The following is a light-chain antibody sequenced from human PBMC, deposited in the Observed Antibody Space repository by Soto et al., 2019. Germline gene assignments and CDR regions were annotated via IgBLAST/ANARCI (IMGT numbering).Light chain of an antibody. Sequence: QSAPTQPASVSGSPGQSITISCTGTSSDVGLFNYVSWYQQHPGKAPKLMISEVSNRPSGVSNRFSGSKSGNTASLTISGLQSEDEADYYCSSYTSDSPLFVFGTGTKVTVL. CDR2: EVS. J-gene: IGLJ1*01. V-gene: IGLV2-14*01. CDR1: SSDVGLFNY. CDR3: SSYTSDSPLFV.